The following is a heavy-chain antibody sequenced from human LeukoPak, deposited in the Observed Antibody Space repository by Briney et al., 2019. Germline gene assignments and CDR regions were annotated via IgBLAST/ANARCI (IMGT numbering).Heavy chain of an antibody. CDR3: AKDTFIFLEWLPHVVIAPYYFDY. Sequence: PGGSLRLSCAASGFTFSGYSMSWVRQAPGKGLEWVSAISGSGGSTYYADSVKGRFTISRDNSKNTLYLQMNSLRAEDTAVYYCAKDTFIFLEWLPHVVIAPYYFDYWGQGTLVTVSS. J-gene: IGHJ4*02. CDR2: ISGSGGST. D-gene: IGHD3-3*01. CDR1: GFTFSGYS. V-gene: IGHV3-23*01.